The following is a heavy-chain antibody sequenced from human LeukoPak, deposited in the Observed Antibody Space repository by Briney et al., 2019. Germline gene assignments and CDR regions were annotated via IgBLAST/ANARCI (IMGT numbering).Heavy chain of an antibody. CDR3: ARDGYSFGHDFDY. D-gene: IGHD5-18*01. Sequence: GGSLRLSCAASGFTFSSYSMNWVRQAPGEGLEWVSSISSSSSYIYYADSVKGRFTISRDNAKNSLYLQMNSLRAEDTAVYYCARDGYSFGHDFDYWGQGTLVTVSS. V-gene: IGHV3-21*01. CDR2: ISSSSSYI. CDR1: GFTFSSYS. J-gene: IGHJ4*02.